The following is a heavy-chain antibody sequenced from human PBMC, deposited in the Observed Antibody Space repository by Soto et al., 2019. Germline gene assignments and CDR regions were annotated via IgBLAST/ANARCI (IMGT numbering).Heavy chain of an antibody. V-gene: IGHV3-23*01. D-gene: IGHD1-26*01. CDR3: TKGPVVWESSWYFDH. CDR2: ISGRGDST. Sequence: EVQLLESGGGLVQPGGSLRLSCAASGFKFSNSAMTWVRQAPGKGLECVSAISGRGDSTYYADAVKGRFTISRDNSKKTLNLQINPLGTEHKAVYYCTKGPVVWESSWYFDHWCRGNLVIVSS. J-gene: IGHJ2*01. CDR1: GFKFSNSA.